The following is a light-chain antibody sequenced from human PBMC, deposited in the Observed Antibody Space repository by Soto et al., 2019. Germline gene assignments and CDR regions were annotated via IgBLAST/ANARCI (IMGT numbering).Light chain of an antibody. CDR2: DAS. V-gene: IGKV3-11*01. J-gene: IGKJ4*01. CDR1: QSVNSNY. Sequence: EIVMTQSPATLSVSPGERATLSCRASQSVNSNYLAWYQRKPGQAPRLLIYDASNRANGIPARFSGSGSGTDFTLTISSLEPEDFAVYYCQQRSNWPPLTFGGGTKVDIK. CDR3: QQRSNWPPLT.